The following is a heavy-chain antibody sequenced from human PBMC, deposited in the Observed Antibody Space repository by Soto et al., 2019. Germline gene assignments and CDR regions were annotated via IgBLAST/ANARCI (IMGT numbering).Heavy chain of an antibody. D-gene: IGHD3-16*02. Sequence: QVQLVESGGGVVQPGRSLRLSCAASGFTFSSYGMHWVRQAPGKGLEWVAVIWYDGSNKYYADSVKGRFTISRDNSKNTLYRHMNSLRAEDTAVYYCARGGSSDYVWGSYLDYWGQGTLVTVSS. CDR2: IWYDGSNK. J-gene: IGHJ4*02. V-gene: IGHV3-33*01. CDR1: GFTFSSYG. CDR3: ARGGSSDYVWGSYLDY.